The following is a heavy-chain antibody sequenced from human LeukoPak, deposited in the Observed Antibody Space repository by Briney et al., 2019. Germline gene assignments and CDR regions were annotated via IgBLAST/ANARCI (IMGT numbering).Heavy chain of an antibody. V-gene: IGHV1-3*01. J-gene: IGHJ4*02. CDR2: INAGNGNT. CDR3: ARDPRYSYGTPFDY. D-gene: IGHD5-18*01. Sequence: ASVKVSCKASGYTFTSYAMHWVRQAPGPRLEWMGWINAGNGNTKYSQKFQGRVTITRDTSASTAYMELSSLRSEDTAVYYCARDPRYSYGTPFDYWGQGTLVTVSS. CDR1: GYTFTSYA.